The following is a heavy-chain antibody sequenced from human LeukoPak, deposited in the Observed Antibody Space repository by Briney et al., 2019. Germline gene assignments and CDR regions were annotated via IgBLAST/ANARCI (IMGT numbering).Heavy chain of an antibody. V-gene: IGHV3-23*01. J-gene: IGHJ4*02. D-gene: IGHD6-6*01. CDR1: GFTFSSYA. CDR3: AKVSSSSPYFDY. Sequence: PGGSLRPSCAASGFTFSSYAMSWVRQAPGKGLEWVSAISGSGGSTYYADSVKGRFTISRDNSKNTLYLQMNSLRAEDTAVYYCAKVSSSSPYFDYWGQGTLVTVSS. CDR2: ISGSGGST.